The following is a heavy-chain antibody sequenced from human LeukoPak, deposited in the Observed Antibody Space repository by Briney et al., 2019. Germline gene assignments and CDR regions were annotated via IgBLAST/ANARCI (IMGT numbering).Heavy chain of an antibody. Sequence: ASVKVCCKASGYTFTSYGISWVRQAPGQGLEWMGWISAYNGNTNYAQKLQGRVTMTTDTSTSTAYMELRSLRSDDTAVYYCARNHIVGATMFPFDYWGQGTLVTVSS. D-gene: IGHD1-26*01. CDR1: GYTFTSYG. J-gene: IGHJ4*02. CDR3: ARNHIVGATMFPFDY. CDR2: ISAYNGNT. V-gene: IGHV1-18*01.